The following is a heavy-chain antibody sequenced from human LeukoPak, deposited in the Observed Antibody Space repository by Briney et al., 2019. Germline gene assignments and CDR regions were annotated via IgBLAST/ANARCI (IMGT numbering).Heavy chain of an antibody. V-gene: IGHV4-59*01. CDR1: GGSISSYY. J-gene: IGHJ4*02. CDR3: AIGEELLDY. CDR2: IYYSGST. Sequence: SETLSLTCTVSGGSISSYYWSWIRQPPGKGLEWIGYIYYSGSTNYNPSLNSRVTISIDTSRNQFSLKLGSVTAADTAVYYCAIGEELLDYWGQGTLVTVSS. D-gene: IGHD1-7*01.